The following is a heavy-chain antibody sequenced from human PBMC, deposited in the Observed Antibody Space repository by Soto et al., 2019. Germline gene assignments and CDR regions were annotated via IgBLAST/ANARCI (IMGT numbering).Heavy chain of an antibody. V-gene: IGHV4-59*01. CDR3: ARDRGYYDSSGYSDGAFDI. D-gene: IGHD3-22*01. CDR2: IYYSGST. Sequence: PSETLSLTCTVSGGSISSYYWSWIRQPPRQGLEWIGYIYYSGSTNYNPSLKRRVTISVDTTKNQCSLKLSSVTAADTAVYYCARDRGYYDSSGYSDGAFDIWGQGTMVTV. J-gene: IGHJ3*02. CDR1: GGSISSYY.